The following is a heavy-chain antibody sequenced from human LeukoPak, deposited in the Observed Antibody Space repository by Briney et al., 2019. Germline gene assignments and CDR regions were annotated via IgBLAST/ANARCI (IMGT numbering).Heavy chain of an antibody. CDR3: ARPTPPSSALPHFDY. V-gene: IGHV5-51*01. Sequence: GESLKISCKGSGYSFTNYWIGWVRQMPGKGLEWMGIIYPGDSDTRYSPSFQGQVTISADKSITTAYLQWSSLKASDTAIYYCARPTPPSSALPHFDYWGQGTPVTVSS. CDR1: GYSFTNYW. J-gene: IGHJ4*02. CDR2: IYPGDSDT. D-gene: IGHD3-22*01.